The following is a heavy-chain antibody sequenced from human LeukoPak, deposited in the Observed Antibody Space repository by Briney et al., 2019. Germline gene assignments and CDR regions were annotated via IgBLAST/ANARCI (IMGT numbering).Heavy chain of an antibody. J-gene: IGHJ6*02. Sequence: GASVKVSCKASGYTFTSYGISWVRQAPGQGLEWMGWISAYNGNTNYAQKLQGRVTMTTDTSTSTAYMELRSLRSDDTAVCYCASNIVVVPAARYYYYGMDVWGQGTTVTVSS. CDR1: GYTFTSYG. CDR2: ISAYNGNT. D-gene: IGHD2-2*01. CDR3: ASNIVVVPAARYYYYGMDV. V-gene: IGHV1-18*01.